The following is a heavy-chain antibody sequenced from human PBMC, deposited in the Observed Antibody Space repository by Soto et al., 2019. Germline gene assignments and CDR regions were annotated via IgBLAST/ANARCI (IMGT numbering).Heavy chain of an antibody. D-gene: IGHD1-26*01. J-gene: IGHJ4*02. V-gene: IGHV3-23*01. CDR1: GFTFTSYA. CDR3: AKRSPSGTYYFDY. Sequence: GGSLRLSCSASGFTFTSYAMTWFRQGPGKGLEWVSSIGTTTGDLLYADSVKGRFTISRDNSRNTLYLQMNSLRTGDTAIYYCAKRSPSGTYYFDYWGQGTLVTVSS. CDR2: IGTTTGDL.